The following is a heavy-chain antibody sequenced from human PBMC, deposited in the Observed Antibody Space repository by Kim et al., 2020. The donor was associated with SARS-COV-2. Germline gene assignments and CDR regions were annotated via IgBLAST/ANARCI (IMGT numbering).Heavy chain of an antibody. CDR2: IYYSGST. Sequence: SETLSLTCTVSGGSISSGVYYWSWIRQPPGKGLEWIGYIYYSGSTYYNPSLKSRVTISVDTSKNQFSLKLSSVTAADTAVYYCARGNTNDYGDYAGWFDPWGQGTLVTVSS. CDR3: ARGNTNDYGDYAGWFDP. V-gene: IGHV4-30-4*01. CDR1: GGSISSGVYY. D-gene: IGHD4-17*01. J-gene: IGHJ5*02.